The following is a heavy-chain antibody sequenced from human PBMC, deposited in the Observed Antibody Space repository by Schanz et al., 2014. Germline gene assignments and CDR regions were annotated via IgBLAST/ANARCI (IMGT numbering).Heavy chain of an antibody. J-gene: IGHJ3*02. CDR2: ISGSGGST. Sequence: EVQLVESGGGLVQPGGSLRLSCAASGFTFTNYAMTWVRQAPGKGLEWVSGISGSGGSTYDADSVKGRFTISRDNAKNSLYLQMNSLRAEDTAVYYCAGAVATNRADSFDIWGQGTMVAVSS. CDR3: AGAVATNRADSFDI. CDR1: GFTFTNYA. D-gene: IGHD5-12*01. V-gene: IGHV3-23*04.